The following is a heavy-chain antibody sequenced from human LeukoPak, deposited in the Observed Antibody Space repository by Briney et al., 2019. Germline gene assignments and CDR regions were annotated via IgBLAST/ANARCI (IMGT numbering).Heavy chain of an antibody. D-gene: IGHD3-3*01. CDR1: GFTFSSYG. CDR3: AKDPQECEISFDY. CDR2: IRYDGSNK. V-gene: IGHV3-30*02. Sequence: GGSLRLSCAASGFTFSSYGMHWVRQAPGKGREWGAFIRYDGSNKYYADSVKGRFTISRDTSKNTLYLQMNSLRAEDTAVYYSAKDPQECEISFDYWGEGTLVTVSS. J-gene: IGHJ4*02.